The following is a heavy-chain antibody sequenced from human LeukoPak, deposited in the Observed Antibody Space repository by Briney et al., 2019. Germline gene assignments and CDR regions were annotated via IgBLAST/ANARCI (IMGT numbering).Heavy chain of an antibody. D-gene: IGHD2-15*01. CDR2: ISGSGDST. Sequence: GGSLRLSCAVSGFTFSNYAMTWVRQAPGKGLEWVSAISGSGDSTYYADSVKGRFTISRDNSKNTLYLQMNSLRAEDTAVYFCAKDGYYSGGSCYSAYYYYYMDVWGKGTTVTVSS. CDR3: AKDGYYSGGSCYSAYYYYYMDV. V-gene: IGHV3-23*01. J-gene: IGHJ6*03. CDR1: GFTFSNYA.